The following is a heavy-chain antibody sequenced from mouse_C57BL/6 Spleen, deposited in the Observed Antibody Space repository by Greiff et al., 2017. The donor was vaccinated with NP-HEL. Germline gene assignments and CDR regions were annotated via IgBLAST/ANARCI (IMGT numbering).Heavy chain of an antibody. J-gene: IGHJ4*01. Sequence: QVQLQQSGAELVKPGASVKISCKASGYAFSSYWMNWVKQRPGKGLEWIGQIYPGDGDTNYNGKFKGKATLTADKSSSTAYMQLSSLTSEDSAVYFCARGGIRYGNLYAMDYWGQGTSVTVSS. D-gene: IGHD2-10*02. CDR1: GYAFSSYW. CDR2: IYPGDGDT. CDR3: ARGGIRYGNLYAMDY. V-gene: IGHV1-80*01.